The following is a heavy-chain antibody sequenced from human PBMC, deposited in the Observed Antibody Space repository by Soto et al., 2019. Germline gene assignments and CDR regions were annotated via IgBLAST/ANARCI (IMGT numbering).Heavy chain of an antibody. J-gene: IGHJ6*02. Sequence: QVQLVQSGAEVKEPGSSVKVACQASGGAFSTYAISWVRQAPGQGLEWMGGVIPLFGTSNYLPKFQGRVSIAPDRSTETVYMELSRLRFDDTAVYFCARELKAGGHFGMDVWGQGTTVTVSS. CDR2: VIPLFGTS. D-gene: IGHD3-16*01. V-gene: IGHV1-69*14. CDR3: ARELKAGGHFGMDV. CDR1: GGAFSTYA.